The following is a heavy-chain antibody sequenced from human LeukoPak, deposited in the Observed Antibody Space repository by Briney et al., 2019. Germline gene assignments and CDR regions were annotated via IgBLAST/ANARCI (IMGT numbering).Heavy chain of an antibody. CDR3: RIAAAAHAFDI. D-gene: IGHD6-13*01. J-gene: IGHJ3*02. V-gene: IGHV1-18*01. Sequence: ASVTVSCKASGGTFSSYAISWVRQAPGQGLEGMGWISVYNGNTNYAQKLQGRVTITTDTSTNTAYMELRSLRSDDTAVYYCRIAAAAHAFDIWGQGTMVTVSS. CDR1: GGTFSSYA. CDR2: ISVYNGNT.